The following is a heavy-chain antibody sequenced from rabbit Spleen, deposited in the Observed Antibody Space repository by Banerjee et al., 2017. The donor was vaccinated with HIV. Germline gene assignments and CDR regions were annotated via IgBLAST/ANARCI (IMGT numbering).Heavy chain of an antibody. V-gene: IGHV1S45*01. CDR2: INAVTGKA. D-gene: IGHD4-1*01. Sequence: QEELVESGGGLVQPEGSLTLSCTASGFSFSNKAVMCWVRQAPGKGLEWIACINAVTGKAVYATWAKGRFTFSKTSSTTVTLQMTGLTAADTATYFCARDLAGAIGWNFYLWGQGTLVTVS. CDR1: GFSFSNKAV. CDR3: ARDLAGAIGWNFYL. J-gene: IGHJ4*01.